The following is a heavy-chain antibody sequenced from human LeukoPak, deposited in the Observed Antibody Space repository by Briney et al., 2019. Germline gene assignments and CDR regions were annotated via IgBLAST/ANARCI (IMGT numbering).Heavy chain of an antibody. V-gene: IGHV4-39*01. D-gene: IGHD6-19*01. CDR3: AKSSGWNPGDY. J-gene: IGHJ4*02. CDR1: GGSISSSSYY. Sequence: SETLSLTCTVSGGSISSSSYYWGWIRQPPGKGLEWIGSIYYSGSTYYNPSLKSRVTISVDTSKNQFSLKLSSVTAADTAVYYCAKSSGWNPGDYWGQGTLVTVSS. CDR2: IYYSGST.